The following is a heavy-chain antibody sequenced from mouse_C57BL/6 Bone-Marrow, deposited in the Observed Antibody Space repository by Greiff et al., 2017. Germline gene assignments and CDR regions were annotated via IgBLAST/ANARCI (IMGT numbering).Heavy chain of an antibody. CDR1: GYAFTNYL. CDR3: ARELFITTVVASAYYAMDY. CDR2: INPGSGGT. J-gene: IGHJ4*01. D-gene: IGHD1-1*01. V-gene: IGHV1-54*01. Sequence: QVQLKQSGAELVRPGTSVKVSCKASGYAFTNYLIEWVKQRPGQGLEWIGVINPGSGGTNYNEKFKGKATLTADKSSSTAYMQLSSLTSEDSAVYFCARELFITTVVASAYYAMDYWGQGTSVTVSS.